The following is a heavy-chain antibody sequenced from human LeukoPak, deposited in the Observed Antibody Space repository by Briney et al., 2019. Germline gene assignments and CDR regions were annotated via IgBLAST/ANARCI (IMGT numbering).Heavy chain of an antibody. Sequence: EASVKVSCKASGYTFTGYYMHWVRQAPGQGLEWMGWINPNSGGTNYAQKFQGRVTMTRDTSISTAYMELSRLRSDDTAVYYCARVPGDIVVVPAAKGIRNWFDPWGQGTLVTVSS. CDR3: ARVPGDIVVVPAAKGIRNWFDP. V-gene: IGHV1-2*02. D-gene: IGHD2-2*01. CDR1: GYTFTGYY. CDR2: INPNSGGT. J-gene: IGHJ5*02.